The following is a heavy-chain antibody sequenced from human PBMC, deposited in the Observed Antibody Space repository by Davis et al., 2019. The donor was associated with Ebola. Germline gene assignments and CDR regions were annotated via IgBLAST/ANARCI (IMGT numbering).Heavy chain of an antibody. D-gene: IGHD3-3*01. J-gene: IGHJ6*02. Sequence: SWIRQHPGKGLEWIGYIYYSGSTYYNPSLKSRVTISVDTSKNQFSLKLSSVTAADTAVYYCARDGVVFDYYYGMDVWGQGTTVTVSS. CDR2: IYYSGST. CDR3: ARDGVVFDYYYGMDV. V-gene: IGHV4-31*02.